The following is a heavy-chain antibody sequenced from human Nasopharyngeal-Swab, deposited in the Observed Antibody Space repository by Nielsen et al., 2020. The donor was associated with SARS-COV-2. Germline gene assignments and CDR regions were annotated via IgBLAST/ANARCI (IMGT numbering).Heavy chain of an antibody. CDR1: GGSISSSGYY. D-gene: IGHD4-17*01. CDR3: ARGGMTSVTGGGWNDY. J-gene: IGHJ4*02. Sequence: SETLSLTCTVSGGSISSSGYYWGWIRQPPGKGLEWIGNINYSGNTFYNPSLKSRVTISVDTSKNQFSLKLRAVTAADMAVYYCARGGMTSVTGGGWNDYWGQGTLVTVSS. CDR2: INYSGNT. V-gene: IGHV4-39*01.